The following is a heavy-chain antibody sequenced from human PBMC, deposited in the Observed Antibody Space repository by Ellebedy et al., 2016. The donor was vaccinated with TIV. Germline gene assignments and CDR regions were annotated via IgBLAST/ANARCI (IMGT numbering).Heavy chain of an antibody. Sequence: ASVKVSXXASGYSFTSYDITWVRQAPGQGLEWMGWISTHNGNTNYAQNFQGRVTMTADTSTSTVYLELRGLRDDDTAVYYCARGNETGGLRWGQGTLVTVSS. J-gene: IGHJ4*02. CDR2: ISTHNGNT. CDR3: ARGNETGGLR. D-gene: IGHD7-27*01. V-gene: IGHV1-18*01. CDR1: GYSFTSYD.